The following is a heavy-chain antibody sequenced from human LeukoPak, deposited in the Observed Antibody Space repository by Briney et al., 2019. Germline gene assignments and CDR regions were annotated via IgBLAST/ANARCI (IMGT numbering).Heavy chain of an antibody. CDR3: ARGYGSGSYYKNYYYYGMDV. CDR2: INHSGGT. J-gene: IGHJ6*02. Sequence: SETLSLTCAVYGGSFSGYYWSWIRQPPGKGLEWIGEINHSGGTNYNPSLKSRVTISVDTSKNQFSLKLSSVTAADTAVYYCARGYGSGSYYKNYYYYGMDVWGQGTTVTVSS. CDR1: GGSFSGYY. V-gene: IGHV4-34*01. D-gene: IGHD3-10*01.